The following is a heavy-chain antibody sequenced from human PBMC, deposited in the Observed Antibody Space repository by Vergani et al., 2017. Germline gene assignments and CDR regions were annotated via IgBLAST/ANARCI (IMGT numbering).Heavy chain of an antibody. J-gene: IGHJ2*01. CDR1: GASIDSFY. D-gene: IGHD2-15*01. V-gene: IGHV4-59*01. Sequence: QVHLQESGPGLVKPSETLSLKCSVSGASIDSFYWSWLRQSPGKGLEWIGYVFRYGNVNYNPSFNFRAAIDTSNNQLSLRLSSVTAADTAVYYCARDFGGEWYFDLWGRGTFVTVSS. CDR3: ARDFGGEWYFDL. CDR2: VFRYGNV.